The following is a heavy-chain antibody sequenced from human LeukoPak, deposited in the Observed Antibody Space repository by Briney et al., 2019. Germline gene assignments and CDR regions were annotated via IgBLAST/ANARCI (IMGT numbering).Heavy chain of an antibody. CDR2: IYHSGST. CDR3: ARVRGLLDAFDI. D-gene: IGHD1-26*01. Sequence: PSETLSLTCTVSGGSISSSSYYWGWIRQPPGKGLEWIGSIYHSGSTYYNPPLKSRVTISVDTSKNQFSLKLSSVTAADTAVYYCARVRGLLDAFDIWGQGTMVTVSS. V-gene: IGHV4-39*07. J-gene: IGHJ3*02. CDR1: GGSISSSSYY.